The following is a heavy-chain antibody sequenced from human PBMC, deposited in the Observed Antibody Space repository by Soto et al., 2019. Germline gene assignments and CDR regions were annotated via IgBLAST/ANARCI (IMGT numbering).Heavy chain of an antibody. V-gene: IGHV4-31*03. J-gene: IGHJ5*01. D-gene: IGHD6-19*01. CDR3: AGGGSGWKALNCFES. Sequence: PAETPSLTCTVSGGSISNNGYYWSWILHHPVKGLEWIGSRNKRDDTYYNPSLKSRVTISLDTSKNQFTLRLISVTAADTALYFCAGGGSGWKALNCFESWGQGTPITVS. CDR1: GGSISNNGYY. CDR2: RNKRDDT.